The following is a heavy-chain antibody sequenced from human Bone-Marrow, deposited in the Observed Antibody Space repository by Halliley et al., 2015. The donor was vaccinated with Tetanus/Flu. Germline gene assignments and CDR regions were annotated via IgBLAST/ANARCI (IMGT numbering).Heavy chain of an antibody. Sequence: SYISTGDETIYYTDSLKGRFTISRDNAKNSLYLQMNSLRVEDTAVYYCARELWFGEFYGMDVWGQGTPVTVSS. CDR3: ARELWFGEFYGMDV. D-gene: IGHD3-10*01. V-gene: IGHV3-48*03. CDR2: ISTGDETI. J-gene: IGHJ6*02.